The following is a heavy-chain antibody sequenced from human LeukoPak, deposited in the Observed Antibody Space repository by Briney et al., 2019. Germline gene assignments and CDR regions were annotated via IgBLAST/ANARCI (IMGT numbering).Heavy chain of an antibody. V-gene: IGHV3-23*01. CDR3: AKKQPSGVPRDFFDF. J-gene: IGHJ4*02. Sequence: GGSLRLSCVASGFTFSSSSMSWVRQAPGKGLEWVSAISGGGGSTSYPDSVKGRFTISRDNSKNTLYLHMNSLRVEDTAVYYCAKKQPSGVPRDFFDFWGQGTPVTVSS. CDR1: GFTFSSSS. CDR2: ISGGGGST. D-gene: IGHD3-3*01.